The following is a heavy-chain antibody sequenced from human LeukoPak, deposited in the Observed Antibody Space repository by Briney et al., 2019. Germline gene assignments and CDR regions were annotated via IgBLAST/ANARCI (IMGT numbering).Heavy chain of an antibody. CDR2: ISYDGSNK. Sequence: GGSLRLSCAASGFTFSSYGMHGVRQAPGKGLEWVAVISYDGSNKYYADSVKGRFTISRDNSKNTLYLQMNSLRAEDTAVYYCAKDDHVRNDLSLIWGQGTMVTVSS. D-gene: IGHD1-1*01. CDR1: GFTFSSYG. V-gene: IGHV3-30*18. J-gene: IGHJ3*02. CDR3: AKDDHVRNDLSLI.